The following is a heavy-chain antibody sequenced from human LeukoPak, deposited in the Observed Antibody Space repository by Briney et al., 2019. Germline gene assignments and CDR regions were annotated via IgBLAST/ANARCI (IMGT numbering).Heavy chain of an antibody. CDR3: ARAPSSSWLYFDY. D-gene: IGHD6-13*01. J-gene: IGHJ4*02. V-gene: IGHV1-69*04. CDR1: GGTFSSYA. CDR2: IIPILGIA. Sequence: ASVKVSCKASGGTFSSYAISWVRQAPGQGLEWMGRIIPILGIANYAQKFQGRVTITADKSTSTAYMELSSLRSEDTAVYYCARAPSSSWLYFDYWAREPWSPSPQ.